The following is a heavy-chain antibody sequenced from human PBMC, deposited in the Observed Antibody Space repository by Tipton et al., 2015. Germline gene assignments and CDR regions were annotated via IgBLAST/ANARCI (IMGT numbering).Heavy chain of an antibody. J-gene: IGHJ3*02. Sequence: PGLVKPSENLSLTCTVSGGSVTSGSYYWSWIRQPPGKGLEWIGYISYTDGAHYNPALKSRVTISVDTSKNQFSLTLNSLTAADTAVYYCARAESHGFKMCGQGTMVTVSS. CDR2: ISYTDGA. CDR3: ARAESHGFKM. V-gene: IGHV4-61*01. CDR1: GGSVTSGSYY.